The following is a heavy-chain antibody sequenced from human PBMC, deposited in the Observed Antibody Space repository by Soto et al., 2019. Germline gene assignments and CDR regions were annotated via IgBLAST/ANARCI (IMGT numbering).Heavy chain of an antibody. CDR2: IFYSGST. CDR3: ARATLYYDYVWGSSVPVFDY. Sequence: TSETLSLTCTVSGDSVSSSYYYWGWIRQPPGKGLEWIGSIFYSGSTYYNPSLKSRVTISVDTSKNQFSLKLSSVTAADTAVYYCARATLYYDYVWGSSVPVFDYWGQGTLVTVSS. J-gene: IGHJ4*02. V-gene: IGHV4-39*07. D-gene: IGHD3-16*01. CDR1: GDSVSSSYYY.